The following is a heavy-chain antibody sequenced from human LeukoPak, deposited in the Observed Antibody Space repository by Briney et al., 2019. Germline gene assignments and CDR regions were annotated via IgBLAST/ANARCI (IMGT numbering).Heavy chain of an antibody. Sequence: GESLKISCKGSGYTFSSNWIGWVRQMPGKGLEWMGIIYPGDSDTRYSPSFQGQVTISADKSSSTAYLQWSSLKASDTAMYYCARHRVGIYSRNHAFDVWGQGTMVTVSS. D-gene: IGHD1-26*01. CDR2: IYPGDSDT. CDR1: GYTFSSNW. CDR3: ARHRVGIYSRNHAFDV. V-gene: IGHV5-51*01. J-gene: IGHJ3*01.